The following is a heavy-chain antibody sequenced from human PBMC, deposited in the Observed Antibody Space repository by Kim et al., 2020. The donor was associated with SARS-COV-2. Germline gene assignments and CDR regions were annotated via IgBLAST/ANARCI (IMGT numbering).Heavy chain of an antibody. D-gene: IGHD3-22*01. CDR1: GFSVSSNY. CDR2: IYRGGST. J-gene: IGHJ6*02. V-gene: IGHV3-53*01. CDR3: ARYYYDSSGYYYYGMDV. Sequence: GGSLRLSCAASGFSVSSNYMSWVRQAPGKGLEWVSVIYRGGSTYYGDSVKGRFTISRDNSKNTLYLKMNSLRADDTAVYYCARYYYDSSGYYYYGMDVWGQGTTVTVSS.